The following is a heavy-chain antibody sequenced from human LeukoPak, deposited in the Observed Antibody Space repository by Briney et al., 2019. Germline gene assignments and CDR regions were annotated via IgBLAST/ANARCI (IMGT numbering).Heavy chain of an antibody. D-gene: IGHD5-12*01. Sequence: GWSLRLSCAASGFTFNNYAMTWVRQVPGKGLEWVSSISGSGGATYYADSVKGRFTISRDNSKNTLYLQMGSLRAEDMAVYYCARESGGGYDFGDYWGQGTLVTVSS. CDR1: GFTFNNYA. J-gene: IGHJ4*02. CDR3: ARESGGGYDFGDY. V-gene: IGHV3-23*01. CDR2: ISGSGGAT.